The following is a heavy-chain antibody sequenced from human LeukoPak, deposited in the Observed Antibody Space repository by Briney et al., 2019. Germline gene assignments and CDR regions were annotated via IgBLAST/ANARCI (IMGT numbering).Heavy chain of an antibody. V-gene: IGHV4-4*07. D-gene: IGHD1-7*01. J-gene: IGHJ5*02. Sequence: TSETLSLTCTVSGGSISSYYWSWIRQPAGKGLEWIGSIYYSGSTYYNPSLKSRVTISVDTSKNQFSLKLSSVTAADTAVYYCARRYNWNSRWFDPWGQGTLVTVSS. CDR3: ARRYNWNSRWFDP. CDR1: GGSISSYY. CDR2: IYYSGST.